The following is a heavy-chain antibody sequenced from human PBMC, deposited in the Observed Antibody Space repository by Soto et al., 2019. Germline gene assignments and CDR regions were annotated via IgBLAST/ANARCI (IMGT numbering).Heavy chain of an antibody. CDR1: GFTFSMSA. CDR2: TGLNGRTT. J-gene: IGHJ4*02. D-gene: IGHD2-2*01. Sequence: GGSLRLSCAASGFTFSMSAMSWVRQAPGKGLEWVSTTGLNGRTTYYADSVKGRFTVSRDNSKNTLHLQMNSLRAEDTAVYYCATVHSTSRSFDYWGQGTLVTSPQ. CDR3: ATVHSTSRSFDY. V-gene: IGHV3-23*01.